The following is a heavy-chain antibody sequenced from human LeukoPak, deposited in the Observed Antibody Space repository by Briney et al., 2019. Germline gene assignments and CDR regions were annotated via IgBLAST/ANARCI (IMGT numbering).Heavy chain of an antibody. D-gene: IGHD3-22*01. CDR2: ISSSGSTI. CDR3: ARERALLIPHPIDY. CDR1: GFTFSDYY. J-gene: IGHJ4*02. V-gene: IGHV3-11*01. Sequence: PGGSLRLSCAASGFTFSDYYMSWIRQAPGKGLEWVSYISSSGSTIYYADSVKGRFTIPRDNAKNSLYLQMNSLRAEDTAVYYCARERALLIPHPIDYWGQGTLVTVSS.